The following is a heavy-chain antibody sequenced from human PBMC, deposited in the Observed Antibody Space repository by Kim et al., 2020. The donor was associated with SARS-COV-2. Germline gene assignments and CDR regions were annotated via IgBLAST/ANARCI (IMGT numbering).Heavy chain of an antibody. CDR1: GYTFTGYY. J-gene: IGHJ4*02. CDR2: INPNSGGT. Sequence: ASVKVSCKASGYTFTGYYMHWVRQAPGQGLEWMGWINPNSGGTNYAQKFQGRVTMTRDTSISTAYMELSRLRSDDTAVYYCARGYYYDSSGYISLFDYWGQGTLVTVSS. CDR3: ARGYYYDSSGYISLFDY. D-gene: IGHD3-22*01. V-gene: IGHV1-2*02.